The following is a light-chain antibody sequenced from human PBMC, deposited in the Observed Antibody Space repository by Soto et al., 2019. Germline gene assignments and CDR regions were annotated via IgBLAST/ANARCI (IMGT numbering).Light chain of an antibody. CDR1: QGIRND. V-gene: IGKV1-6*01. CDR2: AAS. Sequence: AIQMTQSPSSLSASVGDRVTITCRASQGIRNDLGWYQQNPGKAPKLLIYAASSLQSGVPSRFSGSGSGTDFTLTISSLQPEDFAVYYCQLRSNWPQWTFGQGTKVAIK. CDR3: QLRSNWPQWT. J-gene: IGKJ1*01.